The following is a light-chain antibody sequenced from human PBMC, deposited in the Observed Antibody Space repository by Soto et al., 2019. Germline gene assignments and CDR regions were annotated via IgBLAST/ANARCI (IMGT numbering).Light chain of an antibody. CDR1: QSISSN. CDR2: GAS. V-gene: IGKV3-15*01. Sequence: EIVTTQSPATLSVSPGERATLSCRASQSISSNVAWYQQKPGQAPRLLIYGASTRATGIPARFSGSGSGTEFTLTISSLQSEDFAVYFCQQYNNWPYTFGQGTKVDIK. CDR3: QQYNNWPYT. J-gene: IGKJ2*01.